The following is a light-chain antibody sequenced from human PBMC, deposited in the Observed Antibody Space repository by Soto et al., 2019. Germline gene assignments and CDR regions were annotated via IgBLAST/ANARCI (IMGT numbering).Light chain of an antibody. CDR2: KIS. CDR1: QILVDRDGKTY. CDR3: MQGTLWPWT. J-gene: IGKJ1*01. Sequence: DVVMTQSPLSLPVTLGQPASISCSSSQILVDRDGKTYFNWYQWRPGQPPRRLIYKISYRDSGVPDRFSGSGSGTYFKLQISRVEAEDVGFYYCMQGTLWPWTFGQGTKVEIK. V-gene: IGKV2-30*01.